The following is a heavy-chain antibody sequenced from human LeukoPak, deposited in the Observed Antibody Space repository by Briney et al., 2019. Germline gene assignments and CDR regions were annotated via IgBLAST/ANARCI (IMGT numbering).Heavy chain of an antibody. J-gene: IGHJ4*02. CDR1: AFTFSRYT. CDR2: ISSSSRYI. V-gene: IGHV3-21*06. CDR3: AREGDYGPPRLDC. D-gene: IGHD4/OR15-4a*01. Sequence: NPGGSLRLSCAASAFTFSRYTMNWVRQTPGKGLEWVSSISSSSRYIYYVDSVKGRFTISRDNAKNLLYLQMNNLRAEDTAVYYCAREGDYGPPRLDCWGQGTLVTVSS.